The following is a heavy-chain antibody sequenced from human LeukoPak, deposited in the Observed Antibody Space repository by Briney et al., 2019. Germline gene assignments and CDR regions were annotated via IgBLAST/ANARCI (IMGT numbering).Heavy chain of an antibody. D-gene: IGHD4/OR15-4a*01. Sequence: PGGSLRLSCAASGFTFSSYAMSWVRQAPGKGLEWVSAISGGGGSTYYADSVKGRFTISRDNSKNTLYLQMNSLRAEDTAVYYCAKLWSYYWYFDLWGRGTLVTVSS. V-gene: IGHV3-23*01. J-gene: IGHJ2*01. CDR2: ISGGGGST. CDR3: AKLWSYYWYFDL. CDR1: GFTFSSYA.